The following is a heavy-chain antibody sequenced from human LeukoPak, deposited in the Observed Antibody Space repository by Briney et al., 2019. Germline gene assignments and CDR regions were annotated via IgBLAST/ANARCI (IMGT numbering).Heavy chain of an antibody. J-gene: IGHJ6*02. V-gene: IGHV4-31*03. D-gene: IGHD6-13*01. CDR3: ARVEAAAGTYMDV. Sequence: PSQTLSLTCTVSGGSISSGGYYWSWIRQHPGKGLEWIGYIYYSGSTYYNPSLKSRVTISVDTSKNQFSLKLSSVTAADTAVYYCARVEAAAGTYMDVWGQGTTVTVSS. CDR1: GGSISSGGYY. CDR2: IYYSGST.